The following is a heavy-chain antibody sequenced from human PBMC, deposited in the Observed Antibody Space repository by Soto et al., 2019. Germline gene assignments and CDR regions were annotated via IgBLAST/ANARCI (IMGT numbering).Heavy chain of an antibody. V-gene: IGHV1-69*06. D-gene: IGHD4-4*01. CDR1: GGPFSDFS. CDR2: IIPIFATP. Sequence: QVQLVQSGAEVKKLGSWGKVCCKASGGPFSDFSINWVRKAPGQGFDGLGGIIPIFATPNSAQKFQCRVTITADKSTSTAYMELSKLRSEDTAIYFCARDPDYRTNSGLGLVDYWGQGTLVTVTS. CDR3: ARDPDYRTNSGLGLVDY. J-gene: IGHJ4*02.